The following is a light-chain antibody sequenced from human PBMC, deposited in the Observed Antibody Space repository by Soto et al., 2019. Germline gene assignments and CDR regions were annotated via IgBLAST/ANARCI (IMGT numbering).Light chain of an antibody. CDR2: GAS. Sequence: EMVMTQSPATLSVSPGETATLSCRASQSVNSNLAWYQQKPGQAPRLLIYGASTRAPDIPARFSGSGSGTEFALTISTLQSEDFAVYFCHQYNNWPPRTFGQGTKVEIK. CDR3: HQYNNWPPRT. J-gene: IGKJ1*01. V-gene: IGKV3-15*01. CDR1: QSVNSN.